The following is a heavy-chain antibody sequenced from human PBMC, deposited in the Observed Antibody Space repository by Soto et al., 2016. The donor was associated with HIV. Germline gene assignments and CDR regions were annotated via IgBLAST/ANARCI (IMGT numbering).Heavy chain of an antibody. CDR1: GLTFSTAW. J-gene: IGHJ3*02. CDR3: VTPYGTGAFDI. V-gene: IGHV3-15*01. Sequence: EVQLVESGGGMVKPGGSLRLSCAASGLTFSTAWMGWVRQVPGKGLEWVGRIKTKAEGGTTDYSAPVKGRFTISRDDSKSTLYLQLNSLKTDDTGVYFCVTPYGTGAFDIWGQGTMVTVSS. D-gene: IGHD1-1*01. CDR2: IKTKAEGGTT.